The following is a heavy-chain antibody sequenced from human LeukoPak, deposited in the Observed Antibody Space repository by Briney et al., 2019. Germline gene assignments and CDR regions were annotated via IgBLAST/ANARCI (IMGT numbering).Heavy chain of an antibody. D-gene: IGHD3-22*01. CDR2: ISYDVGKK. J-gene: IGHJ4*02. Sequence: GGSLRLSCAASGFTFSSYGMHWVRQAPGKGLEWVAVISYDVGKKYYADSVKGRFTISRDNSKNTLYLQMNSLRAEDTAVYYCARDDYYDTSGYRDWGQGTLVTVSS. CDR1: GFTFSSYG. V-gene: IGHV3-30*03. CDR3: ARDDYYDTSGYRD.